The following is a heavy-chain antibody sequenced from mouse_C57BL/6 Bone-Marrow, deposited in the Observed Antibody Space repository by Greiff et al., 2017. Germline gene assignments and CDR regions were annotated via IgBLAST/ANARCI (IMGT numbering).Heavy chain of an antibody. V-gene: IGHV5-4*01. CDR2: ISDGGSYT. Sequence: EVHLVESGGGLVKPGGSLKLSCAASGFTFSSYAMSWVRQTPEKRLEWVATISDGGSYTYYPDNVKGRFTISRDNAKNNLYLQMSQLKSEDTAMYYCARSTTVSYAMDYWGQGTSVTVSS. CDR1: GFTFSSYA. D-gene: IGHD1-1*01. J-gene: IGHJ4*01. CDR3: ARSTTVSYAMDY.